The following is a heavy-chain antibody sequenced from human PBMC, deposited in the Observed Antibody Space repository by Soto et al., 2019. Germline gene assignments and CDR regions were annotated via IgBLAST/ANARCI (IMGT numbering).Heavy chain of an antibody. V-gene: IGHV1-8*01. CDR1: GYTFTSYD. CDR3: AREDTVLAPAAEAALYYYYGMDV. CDR2: MNPNSGNT. J-gene: IGHJ6*02. Sequence: QVQLVQSGAEVKKPGASVKVSCKASGYTFTSYDINWVRQATGQGLEWMGWMNPNSGNTGYAQKFQGRVTMTRNTSISTAYMELSSLRSEDTAVYYCAREDTVLAPAAEAALYYYYGMDVWGQGTTVTVSS. D-gene: IGHD2-2*01.